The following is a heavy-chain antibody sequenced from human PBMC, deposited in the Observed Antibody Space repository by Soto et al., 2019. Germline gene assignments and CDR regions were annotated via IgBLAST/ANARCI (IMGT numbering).Heavy chain of an antibody. CDR3: ARDTGSFDY. D-gene: IGHD2-15*01. Sequence: QVQLVQSGAEVKKPGASVKVSCKASGYPFTSHHIHWVWQAPGQGLEWMGTIHPSDGRKMYTQNFLGRITMTWDTSTSTVNMELSSLRFEDTAVYYCARDTGSFDYWGQGTLVTVSS. CDR1: GYPFTSHH. J-gene: IGHJ4*02. V-gene: IGHV1-46*01. CDR2: IHPSDGRK.